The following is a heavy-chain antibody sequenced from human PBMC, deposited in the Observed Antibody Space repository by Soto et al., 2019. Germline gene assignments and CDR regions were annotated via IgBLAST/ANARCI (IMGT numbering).Heavy chain of an antibody. D-gene: IGHD1-1*01. CDR3: AKDQPSPWTANWVDP. J-gene: IGHJ5*02. V-gene: IGHV3-23*01. CDR1: GFNFNTFA. CDR2: ISSSGGSR. Sequence: EEQVSESGGALVQPGGSLRLSCAASGFNFNTFAMSWIRQAPGKGLEWVSHISSSGGSRDYADSVRGRFTISRDNSKNVLFLQMNSLRADDTATYYCAKDQPSPWTANWVDPWGKGTLVTVSS.